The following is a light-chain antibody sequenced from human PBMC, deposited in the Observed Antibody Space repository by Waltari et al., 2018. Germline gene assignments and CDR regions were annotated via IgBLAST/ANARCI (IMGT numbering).Light chain of an antibody. CDR3: CSYAGRGTYV. V-gene: IGLV2-23*02. CDR2: EVF. J-gene: IGLJ1*01. CDR1: PRDVGSYDL. Sequence: QSALTQPASVSGTPGQSITIFCSGTPRDVGSYDLFSWYQQHPGEAPKLLICEVFKRPPDTSSRFSGAKSGSTASLTISGLQPEDEADYYCCSYAGRGTYVFGSGTKVTVL.